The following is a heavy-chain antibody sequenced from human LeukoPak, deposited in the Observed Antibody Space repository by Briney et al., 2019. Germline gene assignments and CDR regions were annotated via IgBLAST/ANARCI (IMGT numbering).Heavy chain of an antibody. V-gene: IGHV3-30*18. CDR2: ISYDGSNK. CDR3: AKDLGTYYYDSSGYPLFDY. J-gene: IGHJ4*02. CDR1: GFTFTMFG. D-gene: IGHD3-22*01. Sequence: GGSLRLSCAASGFTFTMFGMNWVRQAPGKGLEWVAVISYDGSNKYYADSVKGRFTISRDNSKNTLYLQMNSLRAEDTAVYYCAKDLGTYYYDSSGYPLFDYWGQGTLVTVSS.